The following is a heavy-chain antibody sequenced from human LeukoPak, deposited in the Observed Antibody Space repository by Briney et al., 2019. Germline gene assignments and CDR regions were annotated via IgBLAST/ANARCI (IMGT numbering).Heavy chain of an antibody. J-gene: IGHJ5*02. D-gene: IGHD2-2*01. Sequence: PSEILSLTCTVSGGSISSYYWSWIRQPPGKGLEWIGYIYYSGSTNYNPSLKSRVTISVDTSKNQFSLKLRSVTAADTAVYYCARDSHFCSGISCDLGWFDPWGQGTLVTVSS. CDR2: IYYSGST. CDR3: ARDSHFCSGISCDLGWFDP. CDR1: GGSISSYY. V-gene: IGHV4-59*01.